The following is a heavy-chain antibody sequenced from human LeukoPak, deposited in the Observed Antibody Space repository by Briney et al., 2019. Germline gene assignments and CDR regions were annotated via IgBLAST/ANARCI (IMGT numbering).Heavy chain of an antibody. CDR1: GGSISSGGYS. V-gene: IGHV4-30-2*01. J-gene: IGHJ5*02. Sequence: SQTLSLTCAVSGGSISSGGYSWSWIRQPPGKGLEWIGYIYHSGSTYYNPSLKSRVTISVDTSKNQFSLKLSSVTAADTAVYYCARGRGYDFWSGRRFDPWGQGTLVTVSS. D-gene: IGHD3-3*01. CDR3: ARGRGYDFWSGRRFDP. CDR2: IYHSGST.